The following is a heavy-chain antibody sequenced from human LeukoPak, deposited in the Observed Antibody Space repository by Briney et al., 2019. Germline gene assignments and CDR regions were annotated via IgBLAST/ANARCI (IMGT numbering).Heavy chain of an antibody. CDR3: ARDSHCSSTSCYYYYYMDV. J-gene: IGHJ6*03. Sequence: SETLSLTCTVSGGSISSHYWSWIRQPPGKGLEWIGYIYYSGSTNYNPSLKSRVTISVDTSKNQFSLKLSSVTAADTAVYYCARDSHCSSTSCYYYYYMDVWGKGTTVTVSS. V-gene: IGHV4-59*11. D-gene: IGHD2-2*01. CDR2: IYYSGST. CDR1: GGSISSHY.